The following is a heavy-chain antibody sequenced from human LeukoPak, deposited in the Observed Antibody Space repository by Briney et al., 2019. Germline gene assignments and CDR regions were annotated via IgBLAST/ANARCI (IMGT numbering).Heavy chain of an antibody. Sequence: ASVKVSCKASGYVFSAFYMHWVRQAPGQGLEWMGVINPHSGGAKYAQKFQGRVILTRDTSFNTAYMELSSLKYDDRAIYYCARERGVSRTYHGLGHNAKFDFWGQGTLVSVSS. CDR2: INPHSGGA. CDR1: GYVFSAFY. CDR3: ARERGVSRTYHGLGHNAKFDF. D-gene: IGHD1-14*01. V-gene: IGHV1-2*02. J-gene: IGHJ4*02.